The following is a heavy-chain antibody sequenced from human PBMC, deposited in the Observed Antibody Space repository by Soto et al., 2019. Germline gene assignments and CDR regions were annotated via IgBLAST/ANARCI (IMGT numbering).Heavy chain of an antibody. CDR3: ARDPSSGWQRGNYFDY. J-gene: IGHJ4*02. CDR2: IKSKTDGGTT. D-gene: IGHD6-19*01. V-gene: IGHV3-15*07. CDR1: GFTFSNAW. Sequence: EVQLVESGGGLVKPGGSLRLSCAASGFTFSNAWMNWVRQAPGKGLEWVGRIKSKTDGGTTDYAAPVKGRFTISRDDSKNTLYLQMNSLRAEDTAVYYCARDPSSGWQRGNYFDYWGQGTLVTVSS.